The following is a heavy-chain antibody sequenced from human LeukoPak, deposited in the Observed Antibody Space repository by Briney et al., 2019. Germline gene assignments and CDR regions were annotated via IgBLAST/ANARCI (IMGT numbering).Heavy chain of an antibody. CDR3: ATNIVVVPAAIGSGWFDP. CDR2: IIPIFGTA. CDR1: VGTFSSYA. D-gene: IGHD2-2*01. Sequence: AVNVSCKASVGTFSSYAISWVRQAPGQGLEWIGNIIPIFGTANYAQKFQGRVTITADKSTSTAYMELSSLRSEDTAVYYCATNIVVVPAAIGSGWFDPWGQGTLVTVSS. V-gene: IGHV1-69*06. J-gene: IGHJ5*02.